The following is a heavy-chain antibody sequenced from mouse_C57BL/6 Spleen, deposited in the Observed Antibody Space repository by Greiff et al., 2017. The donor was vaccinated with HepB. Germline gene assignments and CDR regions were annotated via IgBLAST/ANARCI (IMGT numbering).Heavy chain of an antibody. V-gene: IGHV1-64*01. CDR3: ARTYYDSEGYYFDY. D-gene: IGHD2-4*01. Sequence: VQLQQPGAELVKPGASVKLSCKASGYTFTSYWMHWVKQRPGQGLEWIGMIHPNSGSTNYNEKFKSKATLTVDKSSSTAYMQLSSLTSEDSAVYYCARTYYDSEGYYFDYWGQGPTPTVSS. J-gene: IGHJ2*01. CDR1: GYTFTSYW. CDR2: IHPNSGST.